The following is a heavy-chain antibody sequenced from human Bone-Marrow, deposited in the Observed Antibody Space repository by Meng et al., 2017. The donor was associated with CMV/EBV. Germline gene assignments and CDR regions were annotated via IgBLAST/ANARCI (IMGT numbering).Heavy chain of an antibody. CDR2: IRYDGSNK. Sequence: GGSLRLSCAASGFTFSSYGMHWVRQAPGKGLEWVAFIRYDGSNKYYADSVKGRFTISRDNSKNTLYLQMNSLRAEDTAVYYCARAIRFLEWLPSGWFDPWGQGTLVTVSS. D-gene: IGHD3-3*01. CDR1: GFTFSSYG. CDR3: ARAIRFLEWLPSGWFDP. V-gene: IGHV3-30*02. J-gene: IGHJ5*02.